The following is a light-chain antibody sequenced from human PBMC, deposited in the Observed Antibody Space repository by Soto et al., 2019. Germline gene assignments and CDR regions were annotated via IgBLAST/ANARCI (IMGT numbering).Light chain of an antibody. Sequence: EIVLTQSQATLSLSPGNRATLSCRASQSVSSYLAWYQQKPGQAPRLLIYDASTRATGIPARFSGSGSGTDFTLTITGLEPEDFAVYYCQQRSDWPSTFGGGTKVEIK. J-gene: IGKJ4*01. CDR3: QQRSDWPST. CDR1: QSVSSY. V-gene: IGKV3-11*01. CDR2: DAS.